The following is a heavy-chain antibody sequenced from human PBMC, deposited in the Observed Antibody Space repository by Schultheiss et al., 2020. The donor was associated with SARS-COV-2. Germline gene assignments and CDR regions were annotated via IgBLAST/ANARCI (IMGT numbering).Heavy chain of an antibody. D-gene: IGHD4-11*01. J-gene: IGHJ6*02. CDR2: ISSSSSTI. CDR1: GFTFSSYS. V-gene: IGHV3-48*04. Sequence: GGSLRLSCAASGFTFSSYSMNWVRQAPGKGLEWVSYISSSSSTIYYADSVKGRFTISRDNAKNSLYLEMNRLRAEDTAVYYCARPQRPYSNFYGMDVWGQGTTVTSP. CDR3: ARPQRPYSNFYGMDV.